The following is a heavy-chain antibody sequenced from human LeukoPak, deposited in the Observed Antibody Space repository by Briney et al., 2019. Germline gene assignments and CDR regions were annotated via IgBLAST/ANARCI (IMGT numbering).Heavy chain of an antibody. Sequence: GGPLRLSCAASGFTVSSNYMSWVRQAPGKGLEWVSVIYSGGSTYHADSVKGRLTISRDNSKNTLYLQMNSLRAEDTAVYYCARGSGGYYDSGRRYYYGMDVWGQGTTVTVSS. J-gene: IGHJ6*02. V-gene: IGHV3-66*01. CDR2: IYSGGST. CDR1: GFTVSSNY. CDR3: ARGSGGYYDSGRRYYYGMDV. D-gene: IGHD3-22*01.